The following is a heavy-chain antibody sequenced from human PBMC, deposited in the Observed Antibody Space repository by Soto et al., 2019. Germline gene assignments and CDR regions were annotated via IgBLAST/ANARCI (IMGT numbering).Heavy chain of an antibody. J-gene: IGHJ5*02. Sequence: SETLSLTCTVSGGSIRSGGYYWTWIRQHPGKGLEWIGYIYYSGSTYYNPSLKSRVTLSVDTSKNQFSLKLSSVTAADTAVYYCASGLWFGKSNWFDPWGQGTLVTVSS. CDR1: GGSIRSGGYY. CDR3: ASGLWFGKSNWFDP. D-gene: IGHD3-10*01. V-gene: IGHV4-31*03. CDR2: IYYSGST.